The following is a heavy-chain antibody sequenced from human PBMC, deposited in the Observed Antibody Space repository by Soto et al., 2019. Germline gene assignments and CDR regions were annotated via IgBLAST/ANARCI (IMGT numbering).Heavy chain of an antibody. Sequence: ASVKVSCKPSGGTFGSYAISWVRQAPGQGLEWMGGIIPFFGSPNYAQKFQGRVTITADESTSTAYMELTSLRSEDTAVYYCARCCSSTTCRKYHYYGMDVWGQGTTVTVSS. CDR3: ARCCSSTTCRKYHYYGMDV. CDR1: GGTFGSYA. V-gene: IGHV1-69*13. J-gene: IGHJ6*02. D-gene: IGHD2-2*01. CDR2: IIPFFGSP.